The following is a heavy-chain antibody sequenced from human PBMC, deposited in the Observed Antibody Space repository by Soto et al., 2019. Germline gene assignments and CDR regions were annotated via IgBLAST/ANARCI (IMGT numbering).Heavy chain of an antibody. J-gene: IGHJ4*02. Sequence: QVHLVQSGAEVKKPGASVKVSCKGSGYGFTTYGITWVRQAPGQGLEWMAWISAHNGNTNYAQKLQGRVTVTRDPATSKAYMELRSLRSDVTAVYYCARGRDGDYWGQGALVTVSS. D-gene: IGHD6-6*01. V-gene: IGHV1-18*01. CDR1: GYGFTTYG. CDR3: ARGRDGDY. CDR2: ISAHNGNT.